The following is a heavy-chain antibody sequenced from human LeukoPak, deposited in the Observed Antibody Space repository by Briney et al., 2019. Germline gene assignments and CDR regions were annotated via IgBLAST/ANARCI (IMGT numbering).Heavy chain of an antibody. CDR1: GGSFSGYY. V-gene: IGHV4-34*01. J-gene: IGHJ5*02. CDR2: INHSGST. CDR3: ARGLYYYGSGSYYNVCWFDP. D-gene: IGHD3-10*01. Sequence: SETLSLTCAVYGGSFSGYYWSWIRQPPGKGLEWIGAINHSGSTNYNPSLKSRVTISVDTSKNQFSLKLSSVTAADTAVYYCARGLYYYGSGSYYNVCWFDPWGQGTLVTVSS.